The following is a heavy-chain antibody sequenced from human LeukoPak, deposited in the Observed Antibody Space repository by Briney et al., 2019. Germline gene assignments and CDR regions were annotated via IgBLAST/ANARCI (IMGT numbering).Heavy chain of an antibody. CDR1: GLTFSSYG. Sequence: GGSLRLSCEASGLTFSSYGMSWVRQAPGNWLQWVSAITGGGGTTYYADSVKGRLTISRDNSKNMLYLQMNSLRAEDTAVYYCAKMQGYFDYWGQGTLVPVSS. V-gene: IGHV3-23*01. CDR2: ITGGGGTT. CDR3: AKMQGYFDY. J-gene: IGHJ4*02.